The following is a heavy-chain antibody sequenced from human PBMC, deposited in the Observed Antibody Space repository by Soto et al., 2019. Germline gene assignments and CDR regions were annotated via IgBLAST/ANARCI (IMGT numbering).Heavy chain of an antibody. CDR1: GGSVRAPDW. J-gene: IGHJ5*01. CDR3: ARVRQGCSANNCYFDP. V-gene: IGHV4-4*02. D-gene: IGHD1-1*01. Sequence: SETLSLTCTLSGGSVRAPDWWNWVRQSPDKGLEWIAEVHISGHSNYNPSLRSRVSVSIDSSKNQFCLNLNSVTAADTAIYYCARVRQGCSANNCYFDPWGQGTQVTVSS. CDR2: VHISGHS.